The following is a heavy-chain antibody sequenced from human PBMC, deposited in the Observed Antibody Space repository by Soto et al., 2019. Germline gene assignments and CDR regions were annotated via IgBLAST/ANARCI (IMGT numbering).Heavy chain of an antibody. J-gene: IGHJ4*02. CDR3: ARFPTYYYDSSGVDY. D-gene: IGHD3-22*01. V-gene: IGHV1-18*01. CDR2: ISAYNGNT. CDR1: GYTFTSYG. Sequence: VSVNVSCKAAGYTFTSYGISLVRQAPGQGLEWMGWISAYNGNTNYAQKFQGRVTITADESTSTAYMELSSLRSEDTAVYYCARFPTYYYDSSGVDYWGQGTLVTVSS.